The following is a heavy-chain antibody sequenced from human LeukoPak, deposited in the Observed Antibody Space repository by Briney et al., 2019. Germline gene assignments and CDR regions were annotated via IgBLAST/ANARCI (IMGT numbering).Heavy chain of an antibody. Sequence: GASVKVSCKASGYTFTSYDINWVRQATGQGLEWMGWRNPNSGNTGYAQKFQGRVTMTRNTSISTAYMELSSLRSEDTAVYYCARGHCTNGVCYSAGLVWGKGTTVTVSS. J-gene: IGHJ6*04. CDR3: ARGHCTNGVCYSAGLV. D-gene: IGHD2-8*01. CDR2: RNPNSGNT. CDR1: GYTFTSYD. V-gene: IGHV1-8*01.